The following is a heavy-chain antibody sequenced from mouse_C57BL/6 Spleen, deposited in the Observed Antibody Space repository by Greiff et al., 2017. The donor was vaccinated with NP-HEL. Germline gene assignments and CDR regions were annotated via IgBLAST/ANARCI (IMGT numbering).Heavy chain of an antibody. CDR2: INPSSGYT. Sequence: QVQLQQSGAELAKPGASVKLSCKASGYTFTSYWLHWVKQRPGQVLEWIGYINPSSGYTKSNQKFKDKATLTADKASSTAYMQLSSLTYEDSAVYYCARYPSITTVVDPAWFAYWGQGTLVTVSA. D-gene: IGHD1-1*01. CDR1: GYTFTSYW. CDR3: ARYPSITTVVDPAWFAY. J-gene: IGHJ3*01. V-gene: IGHV1-7*01.